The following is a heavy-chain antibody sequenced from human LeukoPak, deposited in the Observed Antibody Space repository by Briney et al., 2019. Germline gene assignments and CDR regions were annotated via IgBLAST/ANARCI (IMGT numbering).Heavy chain of an antibody. J-gene: IGHJ4*02. CDR2: INPNSGGT. D-gene: IGHD6-19*01. V-gene: IGHV1-2*06. Sequence: ASVKVSCKASGYTFTGYYMHWVRQAPGQGLEWMGRINPNSGGTNYAQKFQGRVTMTRDTSISTAYMELSRLRSDDTAVYYCARDWGGPATVAFGSGWFNFDYWGQGTLVTVSS. CDR1: GYTFTGYY. CDR3: ARDWGGPATVAFGSGWFNFDY.